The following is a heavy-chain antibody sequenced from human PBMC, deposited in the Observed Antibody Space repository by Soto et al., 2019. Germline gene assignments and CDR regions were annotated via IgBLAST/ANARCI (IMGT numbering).Heavy chain of an antibody. J-gene: IGHJ4*02. CDR3: ARNVDTARAYYFDY. D-gene: IGHD5-18*01. CDR1: GASINPYY. Sequence: PSETLSLTCTVSGASINPYYWSWIRQSPGKGLEWIGYIYYSGSSNYNPSLRSRVTISLDTSKNQFSLKLSSVTAADTAVYYCARNVDTARAYYFDYWGQGILVTVSS. V-gene: IGHV4-59*01. CDR2: IYYSGSS.